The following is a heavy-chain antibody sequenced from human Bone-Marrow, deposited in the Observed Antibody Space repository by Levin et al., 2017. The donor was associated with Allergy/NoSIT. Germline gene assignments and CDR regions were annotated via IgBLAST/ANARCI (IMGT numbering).Heavy chain of an antibody. CDR1: GGSISSYY. J-gene: IGHJ4*02. D-gene: IGHD3-3*01. CDR2: IYHSGNT. V-gene: IGHV4-59*01. CDR3: ARGRYDFSSGQRTFYFEF. Sequence: SQTLSLTCTVSGGSISSYYWSWIRQPPGKGLEWIGYIYHSGNTNYNPSLNSRVTVSVDTSKTQIYLNLTSVTAAETAIYYCARGRYDFSSGQRTFYFEFWGQGILVTVSS.